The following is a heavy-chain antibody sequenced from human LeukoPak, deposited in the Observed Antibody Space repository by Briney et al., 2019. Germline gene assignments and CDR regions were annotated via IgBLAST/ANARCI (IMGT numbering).Heavy chain of an antibody. V-gene: IGHV4-59*07. D-gene: IGHD3-22*01. Sequence: TLSLTCIVSSGFISSYYWRWLRQTPGKELDWIAFINYSGRIKYNPSLQSRVSISLDTSKNHFSLQLRSVMAVDTAVYYCARLVDYDNSGDPDIFDMWGQGT. CDR3: ARLVDYDNSGDPDIFDM. CDR2: INYSGRI. CDR1: SGFISSYY. J-gene: IGHJ3*02.